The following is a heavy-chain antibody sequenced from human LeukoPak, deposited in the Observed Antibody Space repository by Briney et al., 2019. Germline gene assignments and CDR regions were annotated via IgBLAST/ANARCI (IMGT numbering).Heavy chain of an antibody. V-gene: IGHV3-7*01. D-gene: IGHD6-19*01. CDR2: IKQDGSEK. J-gene: IGHJ4*02. CDR1: GFTFSSYW. CDR3: ARDWFYSSGWYPYYFDY. Sequence: GALRLSCAASGFTFSSYWMSWVRQAPGKGLEWVANIKQDGSEKYYVDSVKGRFTISRDNAKNSLYLQMNSLRAEDTAVYYCARDWFYSSGWYPYYFDYWGQGTLVTVSS.